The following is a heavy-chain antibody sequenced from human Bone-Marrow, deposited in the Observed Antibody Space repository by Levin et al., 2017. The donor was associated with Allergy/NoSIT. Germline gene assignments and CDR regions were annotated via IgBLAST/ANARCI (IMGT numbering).Heavy chain of an antibody. Sequence: PGGSLRLSCAASSFTFSNYGMHWVRQAPGKGLEWIAHISYDGSQKVYVDSVKGRFTISRDNSKNTLSLQMNSLRAEDTAVYYCARERGLYSGRYVSYFDRWGQGTLVTVSS. CDR3: ARERGLYSGRYVSYFDR. D-gene: IGHD1-26*01. CDR2: ISYDGSQK. J-gene: IGHJ4*02. CDR1: SFTFSNYG. V-gene: IGHV3-30*03.